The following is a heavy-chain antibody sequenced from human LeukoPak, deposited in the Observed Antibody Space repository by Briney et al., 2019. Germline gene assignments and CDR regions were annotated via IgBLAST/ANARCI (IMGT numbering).Heavy chain of an antibody. V-gene: IGHV1-18*01. CDR2: ISAYNGNT. CDR3: ARSRHYCYYTDV. CDR1: GYTFTSYG. Sequence: ASVRVSCKASGYTFTSYGTSWVRHAPGQGLEWMGWISAYNGNTNYAQKLPGRVTMTTDTSTSTAYMELRSLRSDDTAVYYCARSRHYCYYTDVWGKGTTVTVSS. J-gene: IGHJ6*03.